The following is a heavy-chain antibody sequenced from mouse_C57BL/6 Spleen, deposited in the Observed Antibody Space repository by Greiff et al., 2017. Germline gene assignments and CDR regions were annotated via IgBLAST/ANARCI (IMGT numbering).Heavy chain of an antibody. D-gene: IGHD6-1*01. CDR2: IYPGDGDT. CDR1: GYAFSSSW. CDR3: ARSAAYYFDY. J-gene: IGHJ2*01. Sequence: VQLQQSGPELVKPGASVKISCKASGYAFSSSWMNWVKQRPGKGLEWIGRIYPGDGDTNSNGKFKGKATLTADKSSSTAYMQLSSLTSEDSAVYFCARSAAYYFDYWGQGTTLTVSS. V-gene: IGHV1-82*01.